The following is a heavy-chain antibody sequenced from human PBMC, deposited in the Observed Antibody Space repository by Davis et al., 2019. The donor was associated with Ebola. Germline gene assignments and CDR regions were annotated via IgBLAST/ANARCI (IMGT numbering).Heavy chain of an antibody. J-gene: IGHJ6*02. Sequence: GGSLRLSCAASGLTFNTYAMPWVRQAPGKGLEWVSAISGDGTSTYCADSVKGRFTISRDNSKNTLYLQMNSLRAEDTAVYYCARVREYSSSSYYYYYGMDVWGQGTTVTVSS. V-gene: IGHV3-23*01. CDR2: ISGDGTST. CDR3: ARVREYSSSSYYYYYGMDV. D-gene: IGHD6-13*01. CDR1: GLTFNTYA.